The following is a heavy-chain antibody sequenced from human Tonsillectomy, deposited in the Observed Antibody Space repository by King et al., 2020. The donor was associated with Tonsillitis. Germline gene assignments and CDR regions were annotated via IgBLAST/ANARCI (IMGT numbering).Heavy chain of an antibody. CDR1: GYTFTSYG. V-gene: IGHV1-18*04. D-gene: IGHD4-17*01. CDR3: ARDPSIYGDLDN. CDR2: LSAYNGNT. J-gene: IGHJ4*02. Sequence: QLVQSGAEVKKPGASLKVSCKASGYTFTSYGISWVRQAPGQGLEWMGWLSAYNGNTNYAQNLQGRVTMTTDTSTSTAYMELRSLTSDDTAVYYCARDPSIYGDLDNWGQGTLVTVSS.